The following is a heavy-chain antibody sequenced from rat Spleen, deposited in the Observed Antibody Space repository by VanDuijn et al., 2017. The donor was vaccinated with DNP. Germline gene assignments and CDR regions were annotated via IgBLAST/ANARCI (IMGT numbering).Heavy chain of an antibody. J-gene: IGHJ4*01. V-gene: IGHV2S12*01. CDR1: GFSLTSNG. CDR3: TRVEIRGTWVMDA. CDR2: ISSGGST. Sequence: QVQLKESGPGLVQPSQTLSLTCTVSGFSLTSNGVSWVRQPPGKGLEWIAAISSGGSTYYNSALKSRLSISRDTSKSQVFLKMNSLQTEDTAIYFCTRVEIRGTWVMDAWGQGASVTVSS. D-gene: IGHD4-3*01.